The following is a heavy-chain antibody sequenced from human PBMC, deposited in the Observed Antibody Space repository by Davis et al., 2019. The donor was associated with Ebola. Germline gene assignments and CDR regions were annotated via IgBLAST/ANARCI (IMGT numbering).Heavy chain of an antibody. Sequence: FQGRVTITRDTSASTAYMELSSLRSEDTAVYYCAGGSSKAYYYYGMDVWGQGTTVTVSS. V-gene: IGHV1-3*01. J-gene: IGHJ6*02. D-gene: IGHD6-6*01. CDR3: AGGSSKAYYYYGMDV.